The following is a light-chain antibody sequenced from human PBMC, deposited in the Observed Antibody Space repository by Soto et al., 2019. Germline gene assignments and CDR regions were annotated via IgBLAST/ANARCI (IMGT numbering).Light chain of an antibody. CDR1: TGAVTSDHF. J-gene: IGLJ2*01. CDR3: LLAYTGARV. V-gene: IGLV7-46*01. CDR2: DTN. Sequence: QAVVTQESSLTVSPGGTVTLTCGSSTGAVTSDHFPFWFQQKPGQAPRALIDDTNTRHSWTPARFSGSLLGGKAALTLSGAQPEDEADYYCLLAYTGARVFGGGIKVTVL.